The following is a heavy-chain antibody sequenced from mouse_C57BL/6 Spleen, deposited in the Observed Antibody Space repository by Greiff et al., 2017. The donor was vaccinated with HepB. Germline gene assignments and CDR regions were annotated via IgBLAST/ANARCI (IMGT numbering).Heavy chain of an antibody. CDR2: IWSGGST. CDR3: ASPDYGSSSWFAY. D-gene: IGHD1-1*01. J-gene: IGHJ3*01. V-gene: IGHV2-2*01. CDR1: GFSFTSYG. Sequence: VQLQQSGPGLVQPSQRLSITCTVSGFSFTSYGVHWVRQSPGKGLEWLGVIWSGGSTDHNAAFISRLSISKDNCTSQVFFTMSSRQAADTAISYCASPDYGSSSWFAYWGQGTLVTVS.